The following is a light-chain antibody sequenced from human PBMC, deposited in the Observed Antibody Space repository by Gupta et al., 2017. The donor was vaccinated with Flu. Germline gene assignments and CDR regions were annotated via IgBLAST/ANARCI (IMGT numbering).Light chain of an antibody. CDR2: EVS. V-gene: IGLV2-14*01. CDR3: SSYTSSSLL. J-gene: IGLJ2*01. Sequence: QSALTQPASVSGSPGQSITICCTGTSSDVGGYNYFSWYQQHPGKAPKLMIYEVSNRPSGVSNRFSGSKSGNTASLTISGLQAEDEAYYYCSSYTSSSLLFGGGTKLTVL. CDR1: SSDVGGYNY.